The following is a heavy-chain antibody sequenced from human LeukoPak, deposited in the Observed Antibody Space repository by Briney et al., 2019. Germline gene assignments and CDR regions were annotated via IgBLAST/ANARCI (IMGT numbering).Heavy chain of an antibody. Sequence: GESLKISCKGSGFSFNMYWIGWVRQMPGKGLEWMGIIYPGDSDTRYSPSFQGQVTISADKSISTAYLQCSSLKASDTAMYYCARRQGCNTACPPDDWGEGTLVTVSS. CDR1: GFSFNMYW. CDR3: ARRQGCNTACPPDD. J-gene: IGHJ4*02. V-gene: IGHV5-51*01. D-gene: IGHD2/OR15-2a*01. CDR2: IYPGDSDT.